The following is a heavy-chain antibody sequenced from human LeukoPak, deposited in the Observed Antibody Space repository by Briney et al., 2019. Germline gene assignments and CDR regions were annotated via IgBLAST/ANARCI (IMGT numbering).Heavy chain of an antibody. Sequence: GGSLRLSCAASGFTFSSYWMSWVRQAPGKGLEWVANIKQDGSEKYYVDSVKGRFTISRDNAKNSLYLQMNSLRAEDTAVYYCASPTYYDFWSGWTYYYYYMDVWGKGTTVTVSS. V-gene: IGHV3-7*01. CDR3: ASPTYYDFWSGWTYYYYYMDV. D-gene: IGHD3-3*01. CDR1: GFTFSSYW. CDR2: IKQDGSEK. J-gene: IGHJ6*03.